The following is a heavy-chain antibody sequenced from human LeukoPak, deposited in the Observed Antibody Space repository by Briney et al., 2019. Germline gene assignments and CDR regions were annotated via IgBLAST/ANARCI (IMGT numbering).Heavy chain of an antibody. CDR2: ISSSSSYT. J-gene: IGHJ3*02. D-gene: IGHD6-13*01. CDR1: GFTFSDYY. Sequence: GGSLRLSCAASGFTFSDYYMSWIRQAPGKGLEWVSYISSSSSYTNYADSVKGRFTISRDNAKNSLYLQMNSLRAEDTAVYYCARVAAAGIGAFGIWGQGTMVTVSS. CDR3: ARVAAAGIGAFGI. V-gene: IGHV3-11*06.